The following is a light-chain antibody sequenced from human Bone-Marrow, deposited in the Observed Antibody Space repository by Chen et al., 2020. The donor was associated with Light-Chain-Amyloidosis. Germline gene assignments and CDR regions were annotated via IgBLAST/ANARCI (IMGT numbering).Light chain of an antibody. CDR3: SSYTITNTLV. CDR2: EVT. J-gene: IGLJ1*01. Sequence: QSALTQPASGSGPPGQSITISCTGTSSEVGGYNHVSWYQRHPDKAPKLMIYEVTNRPSWVPDRFSGSKSDNTASLTISGLQTEDEADYFCSSYTITNTLVFGSGTRVTVL. CDR1: SSEVGGYNH. V-gene: IGLV2-14*01.